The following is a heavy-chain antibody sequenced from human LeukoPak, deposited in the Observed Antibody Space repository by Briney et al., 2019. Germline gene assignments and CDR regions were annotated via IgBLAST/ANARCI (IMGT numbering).Heavy chain of an antibody. CDR2: ISSSSSTI. D-gene: IGHD6-19*01. V-gene: IGHV3-48*02. CDR1: GFTFSSYS. Sequence: GGSLRLSCAASGFTFSSYSMNWVRQAPGKGLEWVSYISSSSSTIYYADSVKGRFTISRDNAKSSLYLQMNSLRDEDTAVYYCATEAERPGYSSGLGFDYWGQGILVTVSS. CDR3: ATEAERPGYSSGLGFDY. J-gene: IGHJ4*02.